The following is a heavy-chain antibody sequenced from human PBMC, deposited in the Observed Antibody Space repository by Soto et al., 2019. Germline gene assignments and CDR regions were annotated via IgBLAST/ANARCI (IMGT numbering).Heavy chain of an antibody. Sequence: GASVKFSCKASGYTFSSYYMHWLRQAPRQGIEWMARLNPSGSSATYAQKYQTRLTTTRLTSESTVYMELSSRRCEDTAVYYCARGALSGTGWYKHFDYWGQRTLVTVSS. CDR2: LNPSGSSA. J-gene: IGHJ4*02. CDR1: GYTFSSYY. D-gene: IGHD6-19*01. CDR3: ARGALSGTGWYKHFDY. V-gene: IGHV1-46*01.